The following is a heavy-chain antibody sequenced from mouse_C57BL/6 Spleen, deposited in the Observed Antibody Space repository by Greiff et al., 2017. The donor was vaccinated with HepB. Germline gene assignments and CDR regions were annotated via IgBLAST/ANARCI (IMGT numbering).Heavy chain of an antibody. V-gene: IGHV1-82*01. Sequence: QVQLQQSGPELVKPGASVKISCKASGYAFSSSWMNWVKQRPGKGLEWIGRIYPGDGDTNYNGKFKGKATLTADKSSSTAYMHLSSLTSEDSAVYFCARYGSDWYFDVWGTGTTVTVSS. D-gene: IGHD1-1*01. CDR1: GYAFSSSW. J-gene: IGHJ1*03. CDR3: ARYGSDWYFDV. CDR2: IYPGDGDT.